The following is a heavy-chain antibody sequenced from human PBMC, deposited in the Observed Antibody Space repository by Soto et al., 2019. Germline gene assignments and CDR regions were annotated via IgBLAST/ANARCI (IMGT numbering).Heavy chain of an antibody. Sequence: GASVKVSCKASGGTFSSYAISWVRQAPGQGLEWMGGIIPIFGTANYAQKFQGRVTITADESTSTAYMELSSLRSEDTAVYYCASPLWGNGFDPWGQGTLVTVSS. D-gene: IGHD2-8*01. CDR1: GGTFSSYA. CDR2: IIPIFGTA. V-gene: IGHV1-69*13. CDR3: ASPLWGNGFDP. J-gene: IGHJ5*02.